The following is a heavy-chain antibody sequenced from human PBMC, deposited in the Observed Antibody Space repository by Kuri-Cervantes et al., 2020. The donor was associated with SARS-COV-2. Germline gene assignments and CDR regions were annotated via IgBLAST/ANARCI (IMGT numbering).Heavy chain of an antibody. V-gene: IGHV2-70*01. Sequence: SWIRQPPGKALEWLALIDWDDDKYYSTSLKTRLTISKDTSKNQVVLTMTNMDPVDTATYYCARIASQQLAFNYFDYWGQGTLVTVSS. D-gene: IGHD6-13*01. CDR2: IDWDDDK. J-gene: IGHJ4*02. CDR3: ARIASQQLAFNYFDY.